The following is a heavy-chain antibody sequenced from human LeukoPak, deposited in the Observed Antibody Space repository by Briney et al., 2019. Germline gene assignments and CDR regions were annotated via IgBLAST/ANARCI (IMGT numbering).Heavy chain of an antibody. Sequence: GGSLRLSCAASGFTFSSYGMHWVRQAPGKGLEWVAVISYDGSNKYYADSVKGRFTISRDNSKNTLYLQMNSLRAEDTAVYYCAKVGWDIVVVPADAFDIWGQGTMVTVSS. D-gene: IGHD2-2*01. CDR3: AKVGWDIVVVPADAFDI. V-gene: IGHV3-30*18. J-gene: IGHJ3*02. CDR2: ISYDGSNK. CDR1: GFTFSSYG.